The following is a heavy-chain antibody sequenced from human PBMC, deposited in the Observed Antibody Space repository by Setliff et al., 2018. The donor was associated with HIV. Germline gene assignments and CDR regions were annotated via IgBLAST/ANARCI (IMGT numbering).Heavy chain of an antibody. CDR2: INHSGST. Sequence: SETLSLTCTVSGYSISSGYYWGWIRQPPGKGLEWIGSINHSGSTYYNSSLKSRVTISVDTSRNECSLKLTSVTAADTAVYYCAREVRWELPQGFDHWGQGSQVTVSS. CDR3: AREVRWELPQGFDH. J-gene: IGHJ4*02. D-gene: IGHD1-26*01. V-gene: IGHV4-38-2*02. CDR1: GYSISSGYY.